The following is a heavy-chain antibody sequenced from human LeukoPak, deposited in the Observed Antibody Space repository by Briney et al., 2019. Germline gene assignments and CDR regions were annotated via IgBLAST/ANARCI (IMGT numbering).Heavy chain of an antibody. CDR1: GDSVSSNSVT. D-gene: IGHD2-2*01. CDR2: TYYRSTWYN. Sequence: SQTLSLTCAISGDSVSSNSVTWNCIRQSPSRGLEWLGRTYYRSTWYNDYAVSVRGRITVNPDTSKNQFSLHLNSVTPEDTAVYYCARRLTQYDCFDPWGQGILVTVSS. V-gene: IGHV6-1*01. J-gene: IGHJ5*02. CDR3: ARRLTQYDCFDP.